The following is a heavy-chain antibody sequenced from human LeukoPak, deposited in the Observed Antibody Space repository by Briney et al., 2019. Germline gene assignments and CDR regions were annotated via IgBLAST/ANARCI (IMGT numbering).Heavy chain of an antibody. V-gene: IGHV4-39*01. D-gene: IGHD2-2*01. Sequence: SETLSLTCTVSGGSISSSSYYWGWIRQPPGKGLEWIGSIYYSGSTYYNPSLKSRVTISVDTSKNQFSLKLSSVTPADTAVYYCARQATVVVPAAKGGFDPWGQGTLVTVSS. CDR3: ARQATVVVPAAKGGFDP. CDR2: IYYSGST. CDR1: GGSISSSSYY. J-gene: IGHJ5*02.